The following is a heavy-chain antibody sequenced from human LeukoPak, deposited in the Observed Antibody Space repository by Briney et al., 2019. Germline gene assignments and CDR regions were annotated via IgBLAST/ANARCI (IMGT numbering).Heavy chain of an antibody. V-gene: IGHV3-7*01. CDR3: ARDPLNGALDI. Sequence: PGGSLRLSCTASGFRFSDSWMSWVRQIPGRGLEWLADMSPDGSTKVYVDSVKGRFSVSRNNAKNSLYLQMDGLRSEDTAVYYCARDPLNGALDIWGQGTWVTVSS. CDR2: MSPDGSTK. J-gene: IGHJ3*02. CDR1: GFRFSDSW.